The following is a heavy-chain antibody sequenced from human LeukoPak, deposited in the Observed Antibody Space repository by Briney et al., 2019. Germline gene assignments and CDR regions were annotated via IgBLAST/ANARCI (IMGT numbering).Heavy chain of an antibody. CDR2: INPSGGST. Sequence: ASVKVSCKAFGYTFTSYYMHWVRQAPGQGLEWMGIINPSGGSTSYAQKFQGRVTMTRDTSTSTVYMELSSLRSEDTAVYYCARPSDSSGYYTALDYWGQGTLVTVSS. V-gene: IGHV1-46*01. CDR3: ARPSDSSGYYTALDY. J-gene: IGHJ4*02. D-gene: IGHD3-22*01. CDR1: GYTFTSYY.